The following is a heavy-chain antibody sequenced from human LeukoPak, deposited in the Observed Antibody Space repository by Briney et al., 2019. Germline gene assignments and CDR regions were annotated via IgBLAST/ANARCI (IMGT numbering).Heavy chain of an antibody. CDR2: INWNSDSI. CDR1: GFTFDDYA. V-gene: IGHV3-9*01. Sequence: PGGSLRLSCAVSGFTFDDYAMHWVRQVPGKGLEWVSGINWNSDSIGYADSVKGRFTTSRDNAKNTLYLQMNSLRAEDTAVYYCAKVGPWLSRYFDYWGQGTLVTVSS. CDR3: AKVGPWLSRYFDY. D-gene: IGHD3-22*01. J-gene: IGHJ4*02.